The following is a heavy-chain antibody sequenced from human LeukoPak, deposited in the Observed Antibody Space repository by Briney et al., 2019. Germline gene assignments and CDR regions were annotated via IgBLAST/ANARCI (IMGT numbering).Heavy chain of an antibody. D-gene: IGHD3-22*01. CDR3: AKPRAYDSSGYPLGYFDY. Sequence: ASVKVSCKASGYTFTSYAMSWVRQAPGKGLEWVSAISGSGGSTYYADSVKGRFTISRDNSKNTLYLQMNSLRAEDTAVYYCAKPRAYDSSGYPLGYFDYWGQGTLVTVSS. CDR1: GYTFTSYA. J-gene: IGHJ4*02. V-gene: IGHV3-23*01. CDR2: ISGSGGST.